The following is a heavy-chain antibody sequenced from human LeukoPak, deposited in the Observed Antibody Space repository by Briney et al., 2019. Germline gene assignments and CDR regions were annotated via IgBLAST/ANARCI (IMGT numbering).Heavy chain of an antibody. CDR2: IYSGGST. V-gene: IGHV3-66*01. CDR1: GFTVSSNY. J-gene: IGHJ4*02. D-gene: IGHD3-22*01. Sequence: PGGSLRLSCAASGFTVSSNYMSWVRQAPGKGLEWVSVIYSGGSTYYADSVKGRFTISRDNSKNTLYLQMNSLRAEDTAVYYCARALWYYDSSGHFTPLYYFDYWGQGTLVTVSS. CDR3: ARALWYYDSSGHFTPLYYFDY.